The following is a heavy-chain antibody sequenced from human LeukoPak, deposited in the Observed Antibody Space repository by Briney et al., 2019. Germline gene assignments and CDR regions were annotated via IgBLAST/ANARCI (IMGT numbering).Heavy chain of an antibody. CDR2: ISGSGGST. CDR3: TRGVPASSTYYYDY. V-gene: IGHV3-23*01. J-gene: IGHJ4*02. D-gene: IGHD6-13*01. Sequence: PGGSLRLSCAASGFTFSSYAMSWVRQAPGKGLEWVSAISGSGGSTYYADSVKGRFTISRDNSKNTLYLQMNGLRVEDTAVYYCTRGVPASSTYYYDYWGQGTLVTVSS. CDR1: GFTFSSYA.